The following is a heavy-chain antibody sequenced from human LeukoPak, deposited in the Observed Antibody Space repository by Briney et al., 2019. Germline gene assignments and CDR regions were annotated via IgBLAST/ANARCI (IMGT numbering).Heavy chain of an antibody. CDR1: GGSISSYY. Sequence: SETLSLTCTVSGGSISSYYWSWIRQPPGKGLEWIGYIYYSGSTNYNPSLKSRVTISVDTSKNQFSLKLSSVTAADTAVYYCARLSRIVVVPGAMDWFDPWGQGTLVTLSS. D-gene: IGHD2-2*01. CDR2: IYYSGST. V-gene: IGHV4-59*01. J-gene: IGHJ5*02. CDR3: ARLSRIVVVPGAMDWFDP.